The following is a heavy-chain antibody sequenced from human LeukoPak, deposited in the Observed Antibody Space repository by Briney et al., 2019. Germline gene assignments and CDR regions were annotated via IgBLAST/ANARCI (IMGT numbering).Heavy chain of an antibody. Sequence: ETLSLTCTVSGYSISSGYYWGWIRQPPGKGLEWRASIYHSGTIYYNPSLKSRVTISVDTSKNQFSLKLTSVTAADTAVYYCARGLGRQQLVSPFDFWGQGTLVTVSS. CDR3: ARGLGRQQLVSPFDF. V-gene: IGHV4-38-2*02. D-gene: IGHD6-13*01. CDR1: GYSISSGYY. J-gene: IGHJ4*02. CDR2: IYHSGTI.